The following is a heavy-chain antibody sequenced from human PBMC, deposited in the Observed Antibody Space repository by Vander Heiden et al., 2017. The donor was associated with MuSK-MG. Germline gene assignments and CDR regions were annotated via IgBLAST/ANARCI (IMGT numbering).Heavy chain of an antibody. CDR1: GGSFSGYY. Sequence: QVQLQQWGAGLLKPSETLSLTCAVYGGSFSGYYWSWIRQPPGKGLEWIGEINHSGSTNYTPSLKSRVTISVDTSKNQFSLKLSSVTAADTAVYYCARRPTPISSGGFFDYWGQGTLGTVSS. V-gene: IGHV4-34*01. CDR2: INHSGST. D-gene: IGHD6-19*01. J-gene: IGHJ4*02. CDR3: ARRPTPISSGGFFDY.